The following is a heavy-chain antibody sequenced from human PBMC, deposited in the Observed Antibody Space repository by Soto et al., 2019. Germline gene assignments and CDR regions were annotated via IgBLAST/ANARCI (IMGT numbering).Heavy chain of an antibody. CDR3: ARRMGSLETVLMVYATDYYYYMDV. Sequence: ASGKVSCKDSRYTFTSYDIKLVRQAAGQWRECMVWMNPNSGNTGYAQKFQGRVTMTRNTSISTAYMELSSLRSEDTAVYYCARRMGSLETVLMVYATDYYYYMDVWGKGTTVTVSS. J-gene: IGHJ6*03. CDR2: MNPNSGNT. D-gene: IGHD2-8*01. V-gene: IGHV1-8*01. CDR1: RYTFTSYD.